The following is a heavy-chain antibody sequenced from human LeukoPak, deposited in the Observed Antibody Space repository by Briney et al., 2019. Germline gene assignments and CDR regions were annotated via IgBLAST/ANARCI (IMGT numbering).Heavy chain of an antibody. D-gene: IGHD2-15*01. Sequence: GGSLRLSCAASGFTFSSYSMNWVRQAPGKGLEWVSSISSSSSYIYYADSVKGRFTISRDNAKNSLYLQMNSLRAEDTAVYYCARDTKIGAAATRGDYWGQGTLVTVSS. J-gene: IGHJ4*02. V-gene: IGHV3-21*01. CDR2: ISSSSSYI. CDR1: GFTFSSYS. CDR3: ARDTKIGAAATRGDY.